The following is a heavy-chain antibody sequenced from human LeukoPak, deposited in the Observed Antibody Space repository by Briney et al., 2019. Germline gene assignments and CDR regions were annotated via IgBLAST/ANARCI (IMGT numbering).Heavy chain of an antibody. J-gene: IGHJ4*02. CDR1: GFTFRSYT. Sequence: GGSLRLSCAATGFTFRSYTMNWVRQAPGKGLEWLAYISTTGSTTYYADSVKGRFTISRDNAKDSLFLQMNSLRDEDTAVYYCARVRYSNSWYLVDYRGQGTLVTVSS. CDR3: ARVRYSNSWYLVDY. CDR2: ISTTGSTT. D-gene: IGHD6-13*01. V-gene: IGHV3-48*02.